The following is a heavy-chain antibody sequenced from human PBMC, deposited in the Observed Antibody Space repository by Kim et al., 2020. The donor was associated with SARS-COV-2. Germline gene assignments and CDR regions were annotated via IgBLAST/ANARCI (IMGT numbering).Heavy chain of an antibody. D-gene: IGHD1-1*01. CDR2: TRNKANSYTT. V-gene: IGHV3-72*01. CDR1: GFTFSDHY. Sequence: GGSLRLSCAASGFTFSDHYMDWVRQAPGKGLEWVGRTRNKANSYTTEYAASVKGRFTISRDDSKNSLYLQMNSLKTEDTAVYYCARGGLESPDAFDIWGQGTMVTVSS. CDR3: ARGGLESPDAFDI. J-gene: IGHJ3*02.